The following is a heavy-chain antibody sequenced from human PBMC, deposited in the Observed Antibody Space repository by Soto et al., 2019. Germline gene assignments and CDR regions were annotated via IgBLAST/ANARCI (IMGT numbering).Heavy chain of an antibody. CDR3: AKEGSGSYLGYYYYGMDV. CDR2: ISDDGSNK. V-gene: IGHV3-30*18. Sequence: QVQLVESGGGVVQPGRSLRLSCAASGFTFSSYGMHWVRQAPGKGLEWVAVISDDGSNKYYADSVKGRFTISRDNSKDTLYLQMNSLRAEDTAVYYCAKEGSGSYLGYYYYGMDVWGQGTTVTVSS. CDR1: GFTFSSYG. D-gene: IGHD1-26*01. J-gene: IGHJ6*02.